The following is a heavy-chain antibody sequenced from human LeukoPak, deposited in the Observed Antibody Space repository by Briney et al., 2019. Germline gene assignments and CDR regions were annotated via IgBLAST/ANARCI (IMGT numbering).Heavy chain of an antibody. Sequence: GGSLRLSCAASGFTFSNYWMSWVRQAPGKGLEWVANIKQEGSEKYYVDSVKGRFTISRDNAKNLLYLQMNSLRAEDTAVYYRAREGSYRNWFDPWGQGTLVTVSS. D-gene: IGHD1-26*01. CDR1: GFTFSNYW. V-gene: IGHV3-7*05. J-gene: IGHJ5*02. CDR2: IKQEGSEK. CDR3: AREGSYRNWFDP.